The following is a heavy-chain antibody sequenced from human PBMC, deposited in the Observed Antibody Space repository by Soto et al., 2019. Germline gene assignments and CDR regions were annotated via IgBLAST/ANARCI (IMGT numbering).Heavy chain of an antibody. V-gene: IGHV5-10-1*01. CDR2: IDPSDSQT. CDR1: GYSFAGYW. J-gene: IGHJ4*02. Sequence: PGESLKISCKGSGYSFAGYWITWVRQKPGKGLEWMGRIDPSDSQTYYSPSFRGHVTISATKSITTVFLQWSSLRASDTAMYYCARQIYDSDKGVNFQYYFDSWGQGNRVTVSS. D-gene: IGHD3-22*01. CDR3: ARQIYDSDKGVNFQYYFDS.